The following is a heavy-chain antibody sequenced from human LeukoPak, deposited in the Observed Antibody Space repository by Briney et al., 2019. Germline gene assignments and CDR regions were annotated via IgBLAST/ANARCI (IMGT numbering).Heavy chain of an antibody. CDR2: ITGSGSST. D-gene: IGHD6-13*01. J-gene: IGHJ4*02. CDR3: AKDLWGIAVAGSFDY. Sequence: GGSLRLSCAASGFIFSNYAIIWVRQAPGKGLEWVSAITGSGSSTYYADSVKGRFTISRDNSKNTVYLQMNRLRAEDTAVYRCAKDLWGIAVAGSFDYWGQGTLVTVSS. CDR1: GFIFSNYA. V-gene: IGHV3-23*01.